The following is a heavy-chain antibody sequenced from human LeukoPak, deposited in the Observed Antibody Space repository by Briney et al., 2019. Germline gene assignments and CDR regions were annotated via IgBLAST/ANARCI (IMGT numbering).Heavy chain of an antibody. D-gene: IGHD3-16*01. J-gene: IGHJ6*03. CDR3: AKGIYDSPYYYYMDV. V-gene: IGHV3-9*01. Sequence: PGRSLRLSCAASGFTFDDYAMHWVRQTPGKGLEWVSGISYNSGSVGYADSVKGRFTISRDNAKNSLYLQMNSLRPEDTAFYYCAKGIYDSPYYYYMDVWGKGTTVTISS. CDR1: GFTFDDYA. CDR2: ISYNSGSV.